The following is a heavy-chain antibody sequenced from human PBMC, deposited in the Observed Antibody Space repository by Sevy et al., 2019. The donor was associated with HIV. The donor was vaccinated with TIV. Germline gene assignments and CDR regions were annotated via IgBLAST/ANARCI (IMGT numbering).Heavy chain of an antibody. J-gene: IGHJ5*02. CDR1: GFTFSSYA. CDR3: AKDFGDIVLVPGPTRRDWFDP. D-gene: IGHD2-2*01. V-gene: IGHV3-23*01. Sequence: GGSLRLSCAASGFTFSSYAMRWVRQAPGKGLEWVSAISGSGGSTYYADSVKGRFTISRDNSKNTLYLQMNSLRAEDTAVYYCAKDFGDIVLVPGPTRRDWFDPWGQGTLVTVSS. CDR2: ISGSGGST.